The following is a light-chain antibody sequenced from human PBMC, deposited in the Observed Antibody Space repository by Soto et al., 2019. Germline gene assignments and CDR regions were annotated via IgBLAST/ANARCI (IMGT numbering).Light chain of an antibody. V-gene: IGLV2-23*03. CDR3: RSYAGTSTFLSV. Sequence: QSVLTQPASVSGSPGQSITISCTGTSSDVGSYNLVSWYQQHPGKAPKLMIYEGSKRPSGVSNRFSGSKSGNTASLTISGLQAEDEADYYCRSYAGTSTFLSVFGTPTKLTVL. CDR2: EGS. J-gene: IGLJ1*01. CDR1: SSDVGSYNL.